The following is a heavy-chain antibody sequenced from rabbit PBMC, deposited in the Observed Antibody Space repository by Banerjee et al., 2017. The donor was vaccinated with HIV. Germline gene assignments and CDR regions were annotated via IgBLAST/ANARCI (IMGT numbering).Heavy chain of an antibody. CDR1: GFDFSSSYW. D-gene: IGHD1-1*01. CDR2: IYTSSGRT. V-gene: IGHV1S45*01. Sequence: QEQLEESGGDLVKPEGSLTLTCKASGFDFSSSYWIYWVRQAPGKGLEWIARIYTSSGRTDYASWAKGRFTISKTSSTTVTLQMTSLTAADTATYFCARGDAGTSGYVNLWGQGTLVTVS. CDR3: ARGDAGTSGYVNL. J-gene: IGHJ4*01.